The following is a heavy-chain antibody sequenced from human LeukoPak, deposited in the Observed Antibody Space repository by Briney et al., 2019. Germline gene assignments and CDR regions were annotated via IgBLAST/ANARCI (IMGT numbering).Heavy chain of an antibody. Sequence: SVKVSCKASGGTFISYAISWVRQAPGQGLEWMGGIIPIFGTANYAQKFQGRVTITADESTSTAYMELSSLRSEDTAVYYCARSMDPYYYYYGMDVWGQGTTVTVSS. J-gene: IGHJ6*02. CDR3: ARSMDPYYYYYGMDV. CDR1: GGTFISYA. V-gene: IGHV1-69*01. D-gene: IGHD2-8*01. CDR2: IIPIFGTA.